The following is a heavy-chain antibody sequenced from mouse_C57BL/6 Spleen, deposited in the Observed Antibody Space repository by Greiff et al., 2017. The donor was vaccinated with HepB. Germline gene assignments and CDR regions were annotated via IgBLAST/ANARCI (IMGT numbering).Heavy chain of an antibody. J-gene: IGHJ2*01. CDR3: ARAGFSDFDY. Sequence: EVQRVESGPELVKPGDSVKISCKASGYSFTGYFMNWVMQSHGKSLEWIGRINPYNGDTFYNQKFKGKATLTVDKSSSTAHMELRSLTSEDSAVYYCARAGFSDFDYWGQGTTLTVSS. V-gene: IGHV1-20*01. CDR1: GYSFTGYF. CDR2: INPYNGDT.